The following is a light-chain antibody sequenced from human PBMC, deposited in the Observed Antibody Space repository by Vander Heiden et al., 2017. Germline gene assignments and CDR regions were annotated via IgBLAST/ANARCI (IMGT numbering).Light chain of an antibody. J-gene: IGLJ2*01. Sequence: QAVVTQEPSLPVSPGGTVTLTCGSSTGAVTSGHYPYWFQQKPGQAPRTLIYDTTNRQSWTPARFSGSLLGGRAALTLSGAQPEDEAEYYCLLSYDDAVVFGGGTKLTVL. V-gene: IGLV7-46*01. CDR2: DTT. CDR1: TGAVTSGHY. CDR3: LLSYDDAVV.